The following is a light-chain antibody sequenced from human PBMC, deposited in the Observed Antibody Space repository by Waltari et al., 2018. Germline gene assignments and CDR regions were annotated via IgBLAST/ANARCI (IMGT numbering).Light chain of an antibody. V-gene: IGKV1-39*01. Sequence: DIQMTQSPSSLSASVGDRVTINCRASQTISTYLSWYQQKPGAAPKLLIYAASSLQSGVPSRFTGSGYGSDFTLTINSLQPEDFATYFCQQSYFTPWTFGQGTEVVIK. CDR2: AAS. CDR1: QTISTY. J-gene: IGKJ1*01. CDR3: QQSYFTPWT.